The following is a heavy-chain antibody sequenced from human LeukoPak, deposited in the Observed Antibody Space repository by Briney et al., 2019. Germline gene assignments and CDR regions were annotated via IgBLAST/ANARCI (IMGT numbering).Heavy chain of an antibody. V-gene: IGHV4-34*01. CDR3: ARGSGWYYFDY. CDR2: INHSGST. J-gene: IGHJ4*02. Sequence: SETLSLTCAVYGGSFSGYYWSWIRQPPGKGLEWIGEINHSGSTNYNPSLKSRVTISVDTSKNQFSLKLSSVTAADTAVYYCARGSGWYYFDYWGQGTLVTVSS. CDR1: GGSFSGYY. D-gene: IGHD6-19*01.